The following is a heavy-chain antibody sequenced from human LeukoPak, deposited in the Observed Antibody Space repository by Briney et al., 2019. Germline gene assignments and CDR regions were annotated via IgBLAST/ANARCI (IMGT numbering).Heavy chain of an antibody. CDR1: GYSISSGYY. D-gene: IGHD5-12*01. V-gene: IGHV4-38-2*01. J-gene: IGHJ5*02. CDR3: ARQEARYSGYGNWFDP. CDR2: IYHSGST. Sequence: PSETLSLACAVSGYSISSGYYWGWIRQPPGKGLEWIGSIYHSGSTYYNPSLESRVTISVDTSKNQFSLKLSSVTAADTAVYYCARQEARYSGYGNWFDPWGQGTLVTVSS.